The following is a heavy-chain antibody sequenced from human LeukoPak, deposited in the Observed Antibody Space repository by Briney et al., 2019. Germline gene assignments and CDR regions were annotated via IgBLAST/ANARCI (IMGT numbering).Heavy chain of an antibody. CDR2: IYHSGST. CDR1: GASISSGAYY. Sequence: SETLSLTCTVSGASISSGAYYWNWIRQTPGEGLQWLGYIYHSGSTYYNPSLEGRVSISVDRSTNQFSLRLSSVTAADTAVYYCARRLRGKYQLLGYEYYMDVWGKGTTVTVSS. D-gene: IGHD2-2*01. V-gene: IGHV4-30-2*01. J-gene: IGHJ6*03. CDR3: ARRLRGKYQLLGYEYYMDV.